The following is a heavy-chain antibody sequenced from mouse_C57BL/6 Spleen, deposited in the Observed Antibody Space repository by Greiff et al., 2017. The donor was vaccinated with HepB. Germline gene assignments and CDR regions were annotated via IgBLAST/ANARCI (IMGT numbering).Heavy chain of an antibody. D-gene: IGHD1-1*01. CDR2: IYPGSGST. V-gene: IGHV1-55*01. J-gene: IGHJ2*01. CDR1: GYTFTSYW. CDR3: ARSHYYGSSYGY. Sequence: VQLQQPGAELVKPGASVKMSCKASGYTFTSYWITWVKQRPGQGLEWIGDIYPGSGSTNYNEKFKSKATLTVDTSSSTAYMQLSSPTSEDSAVYYCARSHYYGSSYGYWGQGTTLTVSS.